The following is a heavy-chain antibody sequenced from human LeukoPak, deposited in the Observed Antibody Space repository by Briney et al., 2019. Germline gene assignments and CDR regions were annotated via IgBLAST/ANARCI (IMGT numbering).Heavy chain of an antibody. Sequence: PSETLSLTCTVSGGSVSSGSYYWSWIRQPPGKGLEWIGYIYYSGSTNYNPSLESRVTISVDTSKNQFSLKLSSVTAADTAVYYCARWAYYYDSSGYSPLPVDIWGQGTMVTVSS. D-gene: IGHD3-22*01. J-gene: IGHJ3*02. CDR1: GGSVSSGSYY. CDR3: ARWAYYYDSSGYSPLPVDI. V-gene: IGHV4-61*01. CDR2: IYYSGST.